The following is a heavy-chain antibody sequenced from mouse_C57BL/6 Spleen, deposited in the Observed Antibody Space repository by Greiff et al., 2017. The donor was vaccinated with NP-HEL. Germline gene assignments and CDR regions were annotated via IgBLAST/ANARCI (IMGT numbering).Heavy chain of an antibody. CDR2: INPNNGGT. V-gene: IGHV1-26*01. CDR3: ARRGIFYYGPYYYAMDY. Sequence: VQLKESGSELVKPGASVKISCKASGYTFTDYYMNWVKQSHGKSLEWIGDINPNNGGTSYNQKFKGKATLTVDKSSSTAYMELRSLTSEDSAVYYCARRGIFYYGPYYYAMDYWGQGTSVTVSS. D-gene: IGHD2-1*01. CDR1: GYTFTDYY. J-gene: IGHJ4*01.